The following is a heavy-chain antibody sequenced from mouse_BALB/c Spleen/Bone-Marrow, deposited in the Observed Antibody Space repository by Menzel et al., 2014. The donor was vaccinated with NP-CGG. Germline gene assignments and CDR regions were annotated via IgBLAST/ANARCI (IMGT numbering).Heavy chain of an antibody. V-gene: IGHV14-3*02. CDR2: IDPANGNA. CDR3: ARYRLGTYFDF. CDR1: GFNIKDTY. Sequence: EVHLVESGAELVKPGASVKLSCTASGFNIKDTYMHWVKQRPEQGLEWIGRIDPANGNAKYDPKFQGKATITADTSSNTAYLHLSSLTSEDTAVYYCARYRLGTYFDFWGQGTTLTVSS. J-gene: IGHJ2*01. D-gene: IGHD2-14*01.